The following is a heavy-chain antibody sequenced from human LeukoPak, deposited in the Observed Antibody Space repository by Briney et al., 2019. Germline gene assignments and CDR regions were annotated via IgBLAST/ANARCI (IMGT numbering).Heavy chain of an antibody. J-gene: IGHJ4*02. V-gene: IGHV1-8*02. CDR3: ARGTVTNSY. CDR1: GYTFTGYY. D-gene: IGHD4-11*01. Sequence: GASVKVSCKASGYTFTGYYMHWVRQAPGQGLEWMGWMNPNSGNTGYAQKFQGRVTMTRNTSISTAYMELSSLRSEDTAVYYCARGTVTNSYWGQGTLVTVSS. CDR2: MNPNSGNT.